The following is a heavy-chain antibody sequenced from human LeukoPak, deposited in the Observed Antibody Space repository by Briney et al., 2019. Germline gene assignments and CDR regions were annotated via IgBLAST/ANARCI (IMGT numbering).Heavy chain of an antibody. CDR3: GKTDIYFNPIDS. Sequence: SETLSLTCAVYGESFSGNYWSWIRQAPEKGLEWIGEINHSGSTNCNPSLKSRVTMSIDYSKNQFSLKVNSVTAADTAIYYCGKTDIYFNPIDSWGPGSLVTVSS. CDR1: GESFSGNY. CDR2: INHSGST. D-gene: IGHD3-9*01. J-gene: IGHJ4*02. V-gene: IGHV4-34*10.